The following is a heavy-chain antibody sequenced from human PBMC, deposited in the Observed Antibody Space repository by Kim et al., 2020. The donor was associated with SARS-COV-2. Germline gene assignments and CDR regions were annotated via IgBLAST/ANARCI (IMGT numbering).Heavy chain of an antibody. CDR1: GFTFSSYA. J-gene: IGHJ6*02. CDR2: ISSNGGST. V-gene: IGHV3-64D*09. D-gene: IGHD6-6*01. CDR3: VKGLGRAARPPVDGWDV. Sequence: GGSLRLSCSASGFTFSSYAMHWVRQAPGKGLEYVSAISSNGGSTYYADSVKGRFTISRDNSKNTLYLQMSSLRAEDTAVYYCVKGLGRAARPPVDGWDVWGQGTTVTVSS.